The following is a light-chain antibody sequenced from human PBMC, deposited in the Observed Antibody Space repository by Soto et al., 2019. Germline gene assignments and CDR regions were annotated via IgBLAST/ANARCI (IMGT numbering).Light chain of an antibody. V-gene: IGKV1-39*01. CDR2: AAS. J-gene: IGKJ2*01. CDR1: HTIDRF. CDR3: QQSFSAPYT. Sequence: DIQMTQSPSSLSASVGDRVTITCRASHTIDRFLNWYQHKPGRAPKLLIDAASRLQSGVSSRFSGSGSGPDFTLTIINLQPEDFAVYYCQQSFSAPYTFGQGTKLEIK.